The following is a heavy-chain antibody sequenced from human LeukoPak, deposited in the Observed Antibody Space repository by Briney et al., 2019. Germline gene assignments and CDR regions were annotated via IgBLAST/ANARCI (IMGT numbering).Heavy chain of an antibody. D-gene: IGHD2-8*01. J-gene: IGHJ4*02. CDR3: ARDRWGTYGGRTIDY. CDR2: VIPILGIA. CDR1: GGTFSSYA. V-gene: IGHV1-69*04. Sequence: EASVKVSCKASGGTFSSYAISWVRQAPGQGLEWMGRVIPILGIANYAQKFQGRVMITADKSTSTAYMELSSLRSEDTAVYYCARDRWGTYGGRTIDYWGQGTLVTVSS.